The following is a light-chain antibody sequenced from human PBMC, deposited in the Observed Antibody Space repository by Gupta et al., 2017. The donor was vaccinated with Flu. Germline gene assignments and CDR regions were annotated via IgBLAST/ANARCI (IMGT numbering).Light chain of an antibody. CDR3: RQATQVPYS. J-gene: IGKJ2*03. CDR1: KSLVLNNGNTY. V-gene: IGKV2-24*01. Sequence: DIVMTQTPLSSAVTLGQPASISCRSSKSLVLNNGNTYLSWLQQRPGQPPRLLIYRVSSRRSGVPDRFSGSGAGTDFTLKISRVEAEDIGLYYCRQATQVPYSFGQGTRLE. CDR2: RVS.